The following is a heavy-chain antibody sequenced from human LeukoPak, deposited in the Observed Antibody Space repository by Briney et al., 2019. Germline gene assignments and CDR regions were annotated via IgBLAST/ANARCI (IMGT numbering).Heavy chain of an antibody. CDR3: ARAADDSGWYGGGAFDY. J-gene: IGHJ4*02. D-gene: IGHD6-19*01. V-gene: IGHV3-53*04. CDR2: IYSGGST. Sequence: GGSLRLSCAASGFTVSSNYMSWVRQAPGKGLEWVSVIYSGGSTYYADSVKGRFTISRHNSKNTLYLQMNSLRAEDTAVYYCARAADDSGWYGGGAFDYWGQGTLVTVSS. CDR1: GFTVSSNY.